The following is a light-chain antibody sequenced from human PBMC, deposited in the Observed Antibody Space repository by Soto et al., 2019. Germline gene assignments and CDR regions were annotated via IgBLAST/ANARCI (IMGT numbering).Light chain of an antibody. V-gene: IGKV3-15*01. Sequence: EIVMTQSPATLSVSPGERATLSCRASQSVSSNLAWYQQKPGQAPRLLIYGASTRATGIPARFSGSGSGTEFTLTISILQSEDFASYYCQQYNNWPPSISFCQRTRLEIK. CDR2: GAS. CDR1: QSVSSN. J-gene: IGKJ5*01. CDR3: QQYNNWPPSIS.